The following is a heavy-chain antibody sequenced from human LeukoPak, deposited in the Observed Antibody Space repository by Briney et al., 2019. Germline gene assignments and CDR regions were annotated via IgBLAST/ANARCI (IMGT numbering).Heavy chain of an antibody. J-gene: IGHJ6*02. CDR2: IKSKTDGGTT. V-gene: IGHV3-15*01. CDR3: TTVEVVVVPAASRYGMDV. Sequence: GGSLRLSCAASGFTFSNARMSWVRQAPGKGLEWVGRIKSKTDGGTTDYAAPVKGRFTISRDDSKNTLYLQMNSLKTEDTAVYYCTTVEVVVVPAASRYGMDVWGQGTTVTVSS. CDR1: GFTFSNAR. D-gene: IGHD2-2*01.